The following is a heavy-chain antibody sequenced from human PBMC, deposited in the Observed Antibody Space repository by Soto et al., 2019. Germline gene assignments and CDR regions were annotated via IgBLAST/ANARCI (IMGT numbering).Heavy chain of an antibody. V-gene: IGHV4-34*01. Sequence: SETLSLTCAVYGGSFSGYYWSWIRQPPGKGLEWIGEINHSGSTNYNPSLKSRVTISVDTSKNQFSLKLSSVTAADTAVYYCASSGWPRGRSGYFDYWGQGTLVTVSS. CDR3: ASSGWPRGRSGYFDY. CDR1: GGSFSGYY. CDR2: INHSGST. D-gene: IGHD6-19*01. J-gene: IGHJ4*02.